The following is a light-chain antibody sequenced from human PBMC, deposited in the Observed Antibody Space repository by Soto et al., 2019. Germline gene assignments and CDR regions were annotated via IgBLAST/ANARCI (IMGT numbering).Light chain of an antibody. V-gene: IGLV1-40*01. CDR3: QSYDNSLSAFYV. Sequence: QSVLTQPASVSGSPGQSIAVSCTGTSSDVGGGYYVSWYQQHPGTAPKLLIYDVSNRPSGVPDRFSGSKSGTTASLAITGLQAEDEADYYCQSYDNSLSAFYVFGTGTKVTVL. J-gene: IGLJ1*01. CDR1: SSDVGGGYY. CDR2: DVS.